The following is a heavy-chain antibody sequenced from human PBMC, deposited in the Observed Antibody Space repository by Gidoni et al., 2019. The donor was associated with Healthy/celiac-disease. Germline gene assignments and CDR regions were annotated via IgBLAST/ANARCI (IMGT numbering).Heavy chain of an antibody. D-gene: IGHD3-22*01. CDR2: ISWNSGSI. CDR3: AKTPYYYDSSGYPYFDY. CDR1: GFTFDDYA. V-gene: IGHV3-9*01. Sequence: EVQLVESGGGLVQPGRSLRLSCAASGFTFDDYAMHWVRQAPGKGLEWVSGISWNSGSIGYADSVKGRFTISRDNAKNSLYLQMNSLRAEDTALYYCAKTPYYYDSSGYPYFDYWGQGTLVTVSS. J-gene: IGHJ4*02.